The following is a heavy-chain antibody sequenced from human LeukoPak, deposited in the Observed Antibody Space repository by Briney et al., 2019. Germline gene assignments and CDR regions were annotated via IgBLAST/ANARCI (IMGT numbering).Heavy chain of an antibody. CDR3: ARDGSSGWASAFDI. CDR2: INAGNGNT. CDR1: GYTFTSYA. J-gene: IGHJ3*02. Sequence: ASVKVSCKASGYTFTSYAMHWVRQAPGQRLEWMGWINAGNGNTKYSQKFQGRVTITRDTSASTAYMELGSLRSEDTAVYYCARDGSSGWASAFDIWGQGTMVTVSS. V-gene: IGHV1-3*01. D-gene: IGHD6-19*01.